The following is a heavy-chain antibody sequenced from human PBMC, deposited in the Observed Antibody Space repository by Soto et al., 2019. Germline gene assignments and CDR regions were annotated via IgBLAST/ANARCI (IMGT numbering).Heavy chain of an antibody. J-gene: IGHJ5*02. CDR3: AKDASGWSVT. Sequence: EVQLVESGGDLVQPGGSLILSCAASGFTFSNFWVSWVRQTPGRGLEWVANMNQDGSEKYYLDSVRGRFTISRDNAKNSLSLQINSLRAEDTAVYYCAKDASGWSVTWGQATPVIVSS. CDR1: GFTFSNFW. CDR2: MNQDGSEK. V-gene: IGHV3-7*04. D-gene: IGHD6-19*01.